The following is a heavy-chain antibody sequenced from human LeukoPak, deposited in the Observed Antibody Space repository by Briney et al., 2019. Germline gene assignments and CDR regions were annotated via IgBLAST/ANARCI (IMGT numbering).Heavy chain of an antibody. D-gene: IGHD3-10*01. CDR2: INHSGST. Sequence: PSETLSLTCAVYGGSFSGYYWSWIRQPPGKGLEWIGEINHSGSTNYNPSLKSRVTISVDTSKNQFSLKLSSVTAADTAVYHCARAPPRPYYYGSGSYPNWFDPWGQGTLVTVSS. J-gene: IGHJ5*02. V-gene: IGHV4-34*01. CDR3: ARAPPRPYYYGSGSYPNWFDP. CDR1: GGSFSGYY.